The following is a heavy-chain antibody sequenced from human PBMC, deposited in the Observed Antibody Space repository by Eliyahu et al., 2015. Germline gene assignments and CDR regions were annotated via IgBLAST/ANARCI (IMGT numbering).Heavy chain of an antibody. CDR3: ARGGAAAGTADAAFDI. Sequence: QLQESGPGLMEPSETXSLXCTVSGGSIGPYYWSWIRPSPEKGLEWIGFISYSGLTKYNPSLKSRIRMSVDTPKNEFSLRLTSVTAADAGVYYCARGGAAAGTADAAFDIWGRGTTVTLSS. CDR2: ISYSGLT. V-gene: IGHV4-59*01. D-gene: IGHD6-13*01. J-gene: IGHJ3*02. CDR1: GGSIGPYY.